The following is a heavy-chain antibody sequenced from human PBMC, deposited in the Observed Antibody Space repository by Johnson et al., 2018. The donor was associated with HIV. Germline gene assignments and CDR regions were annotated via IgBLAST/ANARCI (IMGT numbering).Heavy chain of an antibody. CDR1: GFTFSSYA. J-gene: IGHJ3*02. CDR2: ISYAGSNK. Sequence: QVQLVESGGGVVQPGRSLRLSCAASGFTFSSYAMHWVRQAPGKGLEWVAVISYAGSNKSYADSVKGRFTISRDNSKNTLYLQMNSLRAEDTAVYYCAREGAPSARDFGAFDIWGQGTMVTVSS. D-gene: IGHD1-26*01. CDR3: AREGAPSARDFGAFDI. V-gene: IGHV3-30-3*01.